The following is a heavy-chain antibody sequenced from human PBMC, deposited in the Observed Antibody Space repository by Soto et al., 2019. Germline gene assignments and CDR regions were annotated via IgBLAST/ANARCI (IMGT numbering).Heavy chain of an antibody. CDR1: GFIFTSFG. CDR2: IAYDGIDE. Sequence: QVQLVESGGGVVQPGTSLTLSCATSGFIFTSFGMHWLRQAPVKGLEWVAVIAYDGIDENYADSVKGRFAISRVKSKCTVYMHRDTLRVEDTAVYYCAKGFREIATCAPDVSWAQGTLGSFS. V-gene: IGHV3-30*18. J-gene: IGHJ4*02. CDR3: AKGFREIATCAPDVS.